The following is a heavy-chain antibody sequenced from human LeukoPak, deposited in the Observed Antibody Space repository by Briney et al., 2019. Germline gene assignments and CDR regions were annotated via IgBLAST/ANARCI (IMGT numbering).Heavy chain of an antibody. CDR3: AREGRGGGILLRYFDWFGYYGMDV. D-gene: IGHD3-9*01. V-gene: IGHV1-18*01. CDR2: ISAYNGNT. CDR1: GYTFTSYG. Sequence: ASVKVSCKASGYTFTSYGISWVRQAPGQGLEWMGWISAYNGNTNYAQKLQGRVTMTTDTSTSTAYMELRSLRSDDTAVYYCAREGRGGGILLRYFDWFGYYGMDVWGQGTTVTVSS. J-gene: IGHJ6*02.